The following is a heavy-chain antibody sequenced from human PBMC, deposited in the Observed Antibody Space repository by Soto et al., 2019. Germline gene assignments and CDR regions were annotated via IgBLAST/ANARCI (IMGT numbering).Heavy chain of an antibody. V-gene: IGHV3-23*01. J-gene: IGHJ4*02. CDR1: GFTFSSYA. Sequence: EVQLLESGGGLVQPGGSLRLSCAASGFTFSSYAMSWVRQAPGKGLEWVAAISGSGGSTYYADSVKGRFTISGDNSKNTPYLQMNSLIADDTAVYYCANKRGCELLEFVDYWGQGTLVTVSS. D-gene: IGHD1-26*01. CDR3: ANKRGCELLEFVDY. CDR2: ISGSGGST.